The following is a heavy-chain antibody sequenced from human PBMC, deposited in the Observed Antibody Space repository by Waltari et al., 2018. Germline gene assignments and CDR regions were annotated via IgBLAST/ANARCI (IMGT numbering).Heavy chain of an antibody. CDR3: TNDPHVTMIGGPLDF. V-gene: IGHV3-23*04. D-gene: IGHD3-22*01. Sequence: EVQLVESGGGLVQPGGSLRLSCAASGFPFNNYAMTWVRQAPGKGPEWVSGISGRGGSTFYADSAKGRFTVSRDNSKNRVFLQMTALRADDTAVYYCTNDPHVTMIGGPLDFWGQGTLVTVSS. J-gene: IGHJ4*02. CDR1: GFPFNNYA. CDR2: ISGRGGST.